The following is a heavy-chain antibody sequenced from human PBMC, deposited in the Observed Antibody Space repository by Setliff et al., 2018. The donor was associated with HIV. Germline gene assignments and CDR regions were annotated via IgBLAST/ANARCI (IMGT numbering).Heavy chain of an antibody. Sequence: PGGSLRLSCAASGFTFTNYWMSWVRQSPGKGLEWVANIHKDGSEKYYVDSVKGRFTISRDNTKNFLYLEMNSLRAEDTAVYYCAGSRGHFVQADWGQGTLVTVSS. CDR1: GFTFTNYW. V-gene: IGHV3-7*01. CDR3: AGSRGHFVQAD. D-gene: IGHD2-2*01. CDR2: IHKDGSEK. J-gene: IGHJ4*02.